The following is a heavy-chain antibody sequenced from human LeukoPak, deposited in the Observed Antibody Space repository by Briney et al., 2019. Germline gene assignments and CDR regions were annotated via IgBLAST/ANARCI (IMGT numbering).Heavy chain of an antibody. CDR2: IRYDGSNK. V-gene: IGHV3-30*02. Sequence: GGSLRLSCAASGFTFSSYGMHWVRQAPGKGLEWVAFIRYDGSNKYYADSVKGRFTISRDNSKNSLYLQMNSLRAEDTAVYYCARDTCGGDCYSTRAFDIWGQGTMVTVSS. D-gene: IGHD2-21*02. CDR3: ARDTCGGDCYSTRAFDI. J-gene: IGHJ3*02. CDR1: GFTFSSYG.